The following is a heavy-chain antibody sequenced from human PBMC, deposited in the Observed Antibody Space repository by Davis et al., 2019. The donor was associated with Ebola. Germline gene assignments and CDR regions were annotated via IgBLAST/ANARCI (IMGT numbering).Heavy chain of an antibody. CDR2: INQDGSEK. J-gene: IGHJ3*02. CDR3: ARDPAPGDSISGDAFDI. Sequence: PGGSLRLSCVASGFTFSSFWMNWVRQAPGKGLEWVASINQDGSEKKYVDSVKGRFTISRDNAKNSLSLQMNNLRAEDTAVYYCARDPAPGDSISGDAFDIWGQGTMVTVSS. V-gene: IGHV3-7*01. CDR1: GFTFSSFW. D-gene: IGHD3-22*01.